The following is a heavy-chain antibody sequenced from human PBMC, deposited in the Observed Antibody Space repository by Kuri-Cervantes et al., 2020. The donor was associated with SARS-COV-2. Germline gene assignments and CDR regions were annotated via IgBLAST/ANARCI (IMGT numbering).Heavy chain of an antibody. CDR2: IKQDGSEK. D-gene: IGHD2-21*01. Sequence: GESLKISCAAPGFTFSSYWMSWVRQAPGKGLEWVANIKQDGSEKYYVDSVKGRFTISRESGENSLYLHMNSVRGDDTAVYYCARVAGEGPIYYYYMDVWGRGTTVTVSS. CDR1: GFTFSSYW. V-gene: IGHV3-7*04. CDR3: ARVAGEGPIYYYYMDV. J-gene: IGHJ6*03.